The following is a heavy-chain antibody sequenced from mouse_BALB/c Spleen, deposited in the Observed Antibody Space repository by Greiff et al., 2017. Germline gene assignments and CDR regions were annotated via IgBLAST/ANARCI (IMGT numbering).Heavy chain of an antibody. V-gene: IGHV2-9*02. CDR3: ASPPRQLGRYYAMDY. D-gene: IGHD3-2*01. J-gene: IGHJ4*01. Sequence: QVQLQQSGPGLVAPSQSLSITCTVSGFSLTSYGVHWVRQPPGKGLEWLGVIWAGGSTNYNSALMSRLSISKDNSKSQVFLKMNSLQTDDTAMYYCASPPRQLGRYYAMDYWGQGTSVTVSS. CDR1: GFSLTSYG. CDR2: IWAGGST.